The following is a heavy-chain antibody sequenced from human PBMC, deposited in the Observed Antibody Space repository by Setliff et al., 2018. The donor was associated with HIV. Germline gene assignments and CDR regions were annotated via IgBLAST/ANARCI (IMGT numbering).Heavy chain of an antibody. D-gene: IGHD3-3*01. CDR3: VRPSFGIGGGSMFDS. CDR2: IHYGGFF. V-gene: IGHV4-39*02. Sequence: SETLSLTCTVSGGSFRSSRYYWGWIRQPPGKGLEWIGNIHYGGFFWYSPSLKSRVTISVDTSKKHFFLNLSFATTADTAVYYCVRPSFGIGGGSMFDSWGQGIVVTVSS. J-gene: IGHJ4*02. CDR1: GGSFRSSRYY.